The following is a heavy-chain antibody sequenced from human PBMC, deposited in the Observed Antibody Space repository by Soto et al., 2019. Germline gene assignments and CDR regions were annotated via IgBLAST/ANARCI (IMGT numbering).Heavy chain of an antibody. Sequence: GSLRLSCAASGFPFSSYAMSWVRQAPGKGLEWVSAISGSGGSTYYADSVKGRFTISRDNSKNTLYLQMNSLRAEDTAVYYCVSPIYDVVVPAASWGQGTLVTVSS. D-gene: IGHD2-2*01. V-gene: IGHV3-23*01. CDR1: GFPFSSYA. J-gene: IGHJ5*02. CDR3: VSPIYDVVVPAAS. CDR2: ISGSGGST.